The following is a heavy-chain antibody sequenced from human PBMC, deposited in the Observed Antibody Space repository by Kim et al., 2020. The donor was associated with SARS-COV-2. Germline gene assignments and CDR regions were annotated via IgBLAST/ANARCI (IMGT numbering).Heavy chain of an antibody. Sequence: GGSLRLSCAASGFTFSSYAMHWVRQAPGKGLEWVAVISYDGSNKYYADSVKGRFTISRDNSKNTLYLQMNSLRAEDTAVYYCARDKHVQTSSSWSGTPAYWGQGTLVTVSS. CDR3: ARDKHVQTSSSWSGTPAY. CDR2: ISYDGSNK. D-gene: IGHD6-13*01. V-gene: IGHV3-30*04. J-gene: IGHJ4*02. CDR1: GFTFSSYA.